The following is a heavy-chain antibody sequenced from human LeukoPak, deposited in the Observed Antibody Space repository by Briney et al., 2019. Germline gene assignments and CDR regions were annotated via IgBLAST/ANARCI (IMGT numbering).Heavy chain of an antibody. CDR1: GFTFSSHG. V-gene: IGHV3-30*02. CDR3: AKDGSSSAHY. CDR2: IRYDGSNK. J-gene: IGHJ4*02. D-gene: IGHD6-13*01. Sequence: GGSLRLSCAASGFTFSSHGMHWVRQAPGKGLEWVAFIRYDGSNKYYADSVKGRFTISRDNSKNTLYLQMTSLRAEDTAVYYCAKDGSSSAHYWGQGTLVTLSS.